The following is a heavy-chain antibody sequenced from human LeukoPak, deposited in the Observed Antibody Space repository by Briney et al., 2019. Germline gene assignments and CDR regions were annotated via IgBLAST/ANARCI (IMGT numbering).Heavy chain of an antibody. D-gene: IGHD3-10*01. CDR2: ITAYDGNT. CDR1: GYTFVNYG. V-gene: IGHV1-18*01. Sequence: VKVSCKTSGYTFVNYGIAWVRQAPGQGLEGVGGITAYDGNTNYAEKLQDRVSMTTDESTSTAYMELRNLKSDDTAVYFCARDYGEAPFESWGQGTLVTVSS. CDR3: ARDYGEAPFES. J-gene: IGHJ4*02.